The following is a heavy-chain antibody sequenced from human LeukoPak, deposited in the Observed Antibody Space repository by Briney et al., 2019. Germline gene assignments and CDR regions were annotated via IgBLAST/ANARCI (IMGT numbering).Heavy chain of an antibody. CDR2: IVVGSGNT. CDR3: AADPGGSWPYYFDY. D-gene: IGHD1-26*01. Sequence: SVKVSCKASGFTFTSSAVQWLRQARGQRLEWIGWIVVGSGNTNYAQKFQERVTITRDMSTSTAYMELSSLRSEDTAVYYCAADPGGSWPYYFDYWGQGTLVTVSS. J-gene: IGHJ4*02. V-gene: IGHV1-58*01. CDR1: GFTFTSSA.